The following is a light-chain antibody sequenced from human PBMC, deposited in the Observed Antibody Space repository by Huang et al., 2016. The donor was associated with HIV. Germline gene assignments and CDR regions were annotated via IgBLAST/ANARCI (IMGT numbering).Light chain of an antibody. CDR3: MQGKHFPRT. V-gene: IGKV2-29*02. J-gene: IGKJ1*01. CDR1: QSLLHSDGKTY. Sequence: DIVMIQTPLSLSVTPGQPASISCKSSQSLLHSDGKTYLYWYLQKPGQSPHLLIYEVSIRFSGVPDRFSGSGSGTDFTLKSSRVEAEDVGVYYCMQGKHFPRTFGQGTKVEIK. CDR2: EVS.